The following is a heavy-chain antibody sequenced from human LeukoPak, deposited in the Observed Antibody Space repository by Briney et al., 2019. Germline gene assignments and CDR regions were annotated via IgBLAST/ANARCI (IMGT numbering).Heavy chain of an antibody. Sequence: GGSLRLSCAASGFTFKSFAMTWVRQAPGKGLEWVSSLGGAGLRTYYADSVKGRFTISRDNSKNTLYLHMNSLTGDDTAVYYCAKDRFGDCDYYLDHWGQGTLVTVSS. V-gene: IGHV3-23*01. CDR2: LGGAGLRT. J-gene: IGHJ4*02. CDR3: AKDRFGDCDYYLDH. CDR1: GFTFKSFA. D-gene: IGHD2-21*02.